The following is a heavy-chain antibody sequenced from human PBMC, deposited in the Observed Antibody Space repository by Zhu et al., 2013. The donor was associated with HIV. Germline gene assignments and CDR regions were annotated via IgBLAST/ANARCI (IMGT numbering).Heavy chain of an antibody. J-gene: IGHJ4*02. Sequence: QVQLVQSGAEVKKPGSSVKVSCKASGGTFSSYAISWVRQAPGQGLEWMGGIIPIFGTANYAQKFQGRVTITADESTSTAYMELSSLRSEDTAVYYCARKAMGRGNSSGWFEVDYWGQGTLVTVSS. D-gene: IGHD6-19*01. CDR3: ARKAMGRGNSSGWFEVDY. CDR2: IIPIFGTA. CDR1: GGTFSSYA. V-gene: IGHV1-69*01.